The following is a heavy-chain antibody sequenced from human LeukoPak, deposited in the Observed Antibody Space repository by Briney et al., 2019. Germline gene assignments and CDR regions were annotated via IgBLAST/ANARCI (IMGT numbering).Heavy chain of an antibody. J-gene: IGHJ4*02. D-gene: IGHD6-13*01. V-gene: IGHV3-33*01. CDR3: ARDAAAAGNTYFDY. Sequence: GGSLRLSCAASGFTFSSYGMHWVRQAPGKGLEWVAVIWYDGSNKYYADSVKGRFTISRDNSKNTLYLQMNSLRAEDTAVYYCARDAAAAGNTYFDYWGQGTLVTVSS. CDR2: IWYDGSNK. CDR1: GFTFSSYG.